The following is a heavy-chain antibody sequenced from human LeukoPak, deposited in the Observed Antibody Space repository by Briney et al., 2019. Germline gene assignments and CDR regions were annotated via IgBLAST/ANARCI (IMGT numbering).Heavy chain of an antibody. CDR3: ARVGTGRYCTNGVCYSPRVYYYYYIDV. V-gene: IGHV4-34*01. J-gene: IGHJ6*03. D-gene: IGHD2-8*01. CDR2: MNHSGSN. CDR1: GGSFSGFY. Sequence: SEALSLTCAVYGGSFSGFYWRWLRQPPGKGREGIGEMNHSGSNNYNPSLKRRITISVDTSNNQFSLKLISLAAAATAVYYCARVGTGRYCTNGVCYSPRVYYYYYIDVWGKGTTVTVSS.